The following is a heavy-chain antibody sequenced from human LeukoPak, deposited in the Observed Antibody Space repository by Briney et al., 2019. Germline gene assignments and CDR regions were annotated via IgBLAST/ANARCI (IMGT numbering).Heavy chain of an antibody. Sequence: GGSLRLSCAASGFTFSSYAMHWVRQAPGKGLEWVAVISYDGSNKYYADSVKGRFTISRDNSKNTLYLQMNSLRAEDTAVYYCAKKTLDVGDGGILQGALDIWGQGTMVTVSS. CDR1: GFTFSSYA. CDR2: ISYDGSNK. D-gene: IGHD4-23*01. J-gene: IGHJ3*02. V-gene: IGHV3-30-3*02. CDR3: AKKTLDVGDGGILQGALDI.